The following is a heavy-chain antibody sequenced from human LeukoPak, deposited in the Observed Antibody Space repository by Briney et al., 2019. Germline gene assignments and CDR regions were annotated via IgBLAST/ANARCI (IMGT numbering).Heavy chain of an antibody. J-gene: IGHJ6*02. CDR2: IYYSGST. Sequence: SETLSLTCTVSGGSISSYYWSWIRQPPGKGLEWIGYIYYSGSTNYNPSLKSRVTISIDTSKNQFSLKLSSVTAADTAVYYCARDQHVGYCSGGSCDYYYYGMDVWGQGTTVTVSS. CDR3: ARDQHVGYCSGGSCDYYYYGMDV. D-gene: IGHD2-15*01. CDR1: GGSISSYY. V-gene: IGHV4-59*01.